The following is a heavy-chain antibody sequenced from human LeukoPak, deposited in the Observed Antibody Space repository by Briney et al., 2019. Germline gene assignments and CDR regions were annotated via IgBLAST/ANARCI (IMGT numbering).Heavy chain of an antibody. CDR3: AKGGAAAMRDGYNYYYYYMEV. V-gene: IGHV3-23*01. J-gene: IGHJ6*03. CDR1: GITFSSHA. Sequence: GGSLRLSCAASGITFSSHAMSWVRQAPGKGLEWVSLISGSGGHTYYGDSVKGRFTISRDNSTNRLYLQMNSLRPEDTAVYYCAKGGAAAMRDGYNYYYYYMEVWGRGTTVTVSS. CDR2: ISGSGGHT. D-gene: IGHD5-24*01.